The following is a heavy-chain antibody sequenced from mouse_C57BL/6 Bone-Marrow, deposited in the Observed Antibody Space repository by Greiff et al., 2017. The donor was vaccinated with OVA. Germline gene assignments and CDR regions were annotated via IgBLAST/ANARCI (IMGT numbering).Heavy chain of an antibody. Sequence: QVQLQQPGAELVKPGASVKLSCKASGYTFTSYWMHWVKQRPGRGLEWIGRIDPNSGGTKYNEKFKSKATLTVDKPSSTAYMQLSSLPSEDSAVYYCAREMDYDVAYWGQGTLVTVSA. CDR1: GYTFTSYW. CDR3: AREMDYDVAY. V-gene: IGHV1-72*01. CDR2: IDPNSGGT. J-gene: IGHJ3*01. D-gene: IGHD2-4*01.